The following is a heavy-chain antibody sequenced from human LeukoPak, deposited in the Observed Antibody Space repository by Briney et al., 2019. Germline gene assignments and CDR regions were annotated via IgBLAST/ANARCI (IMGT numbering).Heavy chain of an antibody. J-gene: IGHJ3*01. CDR2: IYYSGST. D-gene: IGHD2-15*01. CDR3: TRGFAGYLPGAFDL. V-gene: IGHV4-59*12. Sequence: SETLSLTCTVSGGSISRYYWSWIRQPPGKGLEWIGYIYYSGSTNYNPSLKSRVTISVDTSKNQFSLQLNSVTPEDTAVYYCTRGFAGYLPGAFDLWGQGTMVTVSS. CDR1: GGSISRYY.